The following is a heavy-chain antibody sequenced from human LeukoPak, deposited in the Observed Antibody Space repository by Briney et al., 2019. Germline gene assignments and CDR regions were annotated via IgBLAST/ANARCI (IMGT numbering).Heavy chain of an antibody. CDR2: ISGSGGST. Sequence: GGSLRLSCATSGFIFSTYALSWVRQAPGKGLEWASSISGSGGSTYHADSVKGRFTISRDSSKNTLYLQMNSLRAEDTAVYYCARVIRAAPGKGYFDYWGQGTLVTVSS. V-gene: IGHV3-23*01. CDR3: ARVIRAAPGKGYFDY. D-gene: IGHD6-13*01. J-gene: IGHJ4*02. CDR1: GFIFSTYA.